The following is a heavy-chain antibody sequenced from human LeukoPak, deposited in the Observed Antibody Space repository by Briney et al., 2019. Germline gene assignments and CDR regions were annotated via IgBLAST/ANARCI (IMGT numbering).Heavy chain of an antibody. V-gene: IGHV4-59*01. CDR3: ATNSGNYLDS. CDR2: IYYTGST. Sequence: SETLSLTCPVSGASISSYYWSWIRQPPGKGLELIGYIYYTGSTNYNPSLESRVTISVDTSKNQFSLKLSSVTAADTAVYYCATNSGNYLDSWGQGTLVTVSS. J-gene: IGHJ4*02. CDR1: GASISSYY. D-gene: IGHD3-10*01.